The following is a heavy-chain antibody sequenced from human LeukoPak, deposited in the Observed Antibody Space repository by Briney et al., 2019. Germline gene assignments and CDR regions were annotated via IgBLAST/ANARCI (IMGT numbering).Heavy chain of an antibody. CDR2: IHYSGKV. CDR3: ARQSGDQSSAWYFDA. D-gene: IGHD6-19*01. V-gene: IGHV4-39*01. Sequence: SETLSLTCTVSGGSLRSSGHWWAWIRQPPGKGLEWIGSIHYSGKVYYNPSLKSRVTTSVDTSTDQFSLRLSSATAADTAIYYCARQSGDQSSAWYFDAWGQGTLVTVSS. J-gene: IGHJ4*02. CDR1: GGSLRSSGHW.